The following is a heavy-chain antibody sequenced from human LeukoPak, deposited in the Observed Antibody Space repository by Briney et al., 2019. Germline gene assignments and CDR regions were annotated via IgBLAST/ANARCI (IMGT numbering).Heavy chain of an antibody. Sequence: PGGSLRLSCEASGFTFDDYGMSWVRQAPGKGLERVAGINWNGGSTGYADSVKGRFTISRDNAKNSLYLQMNSLRAEDTAWYYCARITPYYGSGSYSVLSAFDIWGQGTMVTVSS. V-gene: IGHV3-20*04. D-gene: IGHD3-10*01. CDR3: ARITPYYGSGSYSVLSAFDI. CDR2: INWNGGST. CDR1: GFTFDDYG. J-gene: IGHJ3*02.